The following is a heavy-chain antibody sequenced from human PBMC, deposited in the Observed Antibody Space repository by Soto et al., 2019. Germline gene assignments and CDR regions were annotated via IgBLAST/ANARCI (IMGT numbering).Heavy chain of an antibody. CDR1: GFSFSNYN. D-gene: IGHD3-10*01. Sequence: EVQLVESGGGFVQPGGSLRLSCAASGFSFSNYNVNWVRQAPGKGLEWVSYISTSISITDYADSVKGRFTISRDNAENSLYLQMNSLRAEDTAVYYCTRDTYYSFDYWGQGTLVTVSS. CDR3: TRDTYYSFDY. V-gene: IGHV3-48*01. CDR2: ISTSISIT. J-gene: IGHJ4*02.